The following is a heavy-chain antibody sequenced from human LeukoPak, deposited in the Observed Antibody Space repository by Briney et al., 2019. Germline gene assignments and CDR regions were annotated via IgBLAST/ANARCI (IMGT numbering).Heavy chain of an antibody. CDR1: GGSISSDNYY. Sequence: SETLSLTCTVSGGSISSDNYYWGWMRQTPGKGLDWIGSIYDSASTNYHPSLKSRVTIALGTSKNQVSLRLTSVTAADTAVYYCARCRDGGRGEAADYWGQGALVTVSS. D-gene: IGHD4-23*01. CDR3: ARCRDGGRGEAADY. CDR2: IYDSAST. J-gene: IGHJ4*02. V-gene: IGHV4-39*07.